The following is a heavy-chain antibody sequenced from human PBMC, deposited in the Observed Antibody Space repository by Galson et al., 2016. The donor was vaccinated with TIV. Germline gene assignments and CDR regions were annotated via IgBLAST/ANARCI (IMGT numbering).Heavy chain of an antibody. Sequence: QSGAEMKKPGESLKISCKTSGYRFTTNWIAWVRQVPGKGLEWMGIIFPGDSETRYSPSFQGQVTISVDKSFSTAYLQWSYLKTSDSAMYYCASLGDSSVSHLTDAFDIWGQGTLITVSS. CDR1: GYRFTTNW. V-gene: IGHV5-51*03. CDR2: IFPGDSET. D-gene: IGHD3-22*01. CDR3: ASLGDSSVSHLTDAFDI. J-gene: IGHJ3*02.